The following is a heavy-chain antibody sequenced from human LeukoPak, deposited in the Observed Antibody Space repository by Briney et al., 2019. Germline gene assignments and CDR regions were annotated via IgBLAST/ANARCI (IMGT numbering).Heavy chain of an antibody. J-gene: IGHJ4*02. V-gene: IGHV4-39*01. CDR3: ARTLPQPPFWSGYGYFDY. D-gene: IGHD3-3*01. Sequence: PSETLSLTCTASGGSISSGSYYWSWIRQPPGKGLEWIGSIYYSGSTYYNPSLKSRVTISVDTSKNQFSLKLSSVTAADTAVYYCARTLPQPPFWSGYGYFDYWGQGTLVTVSS. CDR1: GGSISSGSYY. CDR2: IYYSGST.